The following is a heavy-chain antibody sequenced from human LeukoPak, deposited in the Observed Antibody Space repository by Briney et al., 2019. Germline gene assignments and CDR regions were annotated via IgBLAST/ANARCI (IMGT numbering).Heavy chain of an antibody. V-gene: IGHV4-34*01. D-gene: IGHD3-22*01. CDR1: GGSFSGYY. CDR3: ARGAGSSGSNWFDP. CDR2: INHSGST. J-gene: IGHJ5*02. Sequence: SETLSLTCAVYGGSFSGYYWSWIRQPPGEGLEWIGEINHSGSTNYNPSLKSRVTISVDTSKNQFSLKLSSVTAADTAVYYCARGAGSSGSNWFDPWGQGTLVTVSS.